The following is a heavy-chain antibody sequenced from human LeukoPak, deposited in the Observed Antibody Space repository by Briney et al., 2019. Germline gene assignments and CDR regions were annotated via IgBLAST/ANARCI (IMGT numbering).Heavy chain of an antibody. D-gene: IGHD3-10*01. CDR2: ISGSGGST. CDR3: AKDIWFGELYYAFDI. Sequence: PGGSLRLSCAASGFTFSSYAMSWVRQAPGKGLEWVSAISGSGGSTYYADSVKARFTISRDNSKNTLYLQMNSLRAEDTAVYYCAKDIWFGELYYAFDIWGQGTMVTVSS. J-gene: IGHJ3*02. V-gene: IGHV3-23*01. CDR1: GFTFSSYA.